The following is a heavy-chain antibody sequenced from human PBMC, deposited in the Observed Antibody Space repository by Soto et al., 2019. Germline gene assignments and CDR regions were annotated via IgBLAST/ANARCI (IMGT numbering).Heavy chain of an antibody. D-gene: IGHD6-19*01. CDR2: VDPEDGET. Sequence: ASVKVSCKASGYTFTDYYMHWVQQAPGKGLEWMGLVDPEDGETIYAEKFQGRVTITADTSTDTAYMELSSLRSEDTAVYYCATLKEIIAVAGGYWGQGTRVTVSS. CDR3: ATLKEIIAVAGGY. J-gene: IGHJ4*02. CDR1: GYTFTDYY. V-gene: IGHV1-69-2*01.